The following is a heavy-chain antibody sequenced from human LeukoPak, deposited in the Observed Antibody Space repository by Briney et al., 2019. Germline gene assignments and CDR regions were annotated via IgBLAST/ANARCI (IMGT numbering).Heavy chain of an antibody. J-gene: IGHJ4*02. CDR2: IYYSGST. V-gene: IGHV4-59*12. CDR3: ARDGESWLARVGYFDY. CDR1: GGSISSYY. D-gene: IGHD6-19*01. Sequence: PSETLSLTCTVSGGSISSYYWSWIRQPPGKGLEWIGYIYYSGSTNYNPSLKSRVTISVDTSKNQFSLKLSSVTAADTAVYYCARDGESWLARVGYFDYWGQGTLVTVSS.